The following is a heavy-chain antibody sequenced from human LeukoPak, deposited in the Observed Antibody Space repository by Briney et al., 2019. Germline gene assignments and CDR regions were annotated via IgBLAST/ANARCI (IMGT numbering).Heavy chain of an antibody. CDR2: ISSSGNT. J-gene: IGHJ4*02. CDR1: GFTFGRSA. V-gene: IGHV3-23*01. CDR3: VKGRMSEDGLDF. D-gene: IGHD5-24*01. Sequence: GGSLRLSCEASGFTFGRSAMTWVRQTPGKGLEWFSSISSSGNTYYADSVKGRFTISRDNSKNLVNLQMNSLRAEDTAIYYCVKGRMSEDGLDFWGLGSLVTVSS.